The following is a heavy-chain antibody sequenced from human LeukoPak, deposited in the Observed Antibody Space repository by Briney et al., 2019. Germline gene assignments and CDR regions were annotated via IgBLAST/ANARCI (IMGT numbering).Heavy chain of an antibody. CDR1: GYTLTELS. CDR2: FDPEDGET. Sequence: ASVKVFCKGSGYTLTELSVHWVRQAPGKGLERMGGFDPEDGETIYGQKVQGRVTMTDDTSTDTAYMELSGLRSEDTAVYYCATDSYQRGGGYYRYWGQGTLVTVSS. V-gene: IGHV1-24*01. D-gene: IGHD3-3*01. CDR3: ATDSYQRGGGYYRY. J-gene: IGHJ4*02.